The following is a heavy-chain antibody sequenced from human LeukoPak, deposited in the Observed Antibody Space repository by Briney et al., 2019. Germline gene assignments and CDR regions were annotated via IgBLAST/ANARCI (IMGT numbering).Heavy chain of an antibody. Sequence: GRSLRLSCTGSGFNFGDYSFTWVRQAPGKGLEWLGVIRSQTIGGAIAYGASVKGRFTMSRYDSKSVAYLHMDSLKTEDTAVYYCSRRGLQYLHYWGQGILVSVSS. CDR1: GFNFGDYS. V-gene: IGHV3-49*04. D-gene: IGHD2-2*01. J-gene: IGHJ4*02. CDR3: SRRGLQYLHY. CDR2: IRSQTIGGAI.